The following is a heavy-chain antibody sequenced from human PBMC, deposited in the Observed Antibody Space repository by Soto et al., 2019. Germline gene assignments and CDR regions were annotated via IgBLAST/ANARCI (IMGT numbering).Heavy chain of an antibody. J-gene: IGHJ6*02. CDR2: IYYSGTT. CDR3: ARDPMVRRNYYYYYGMDV. D-gene: IGHD3-10*01. V-gene: IGHV4-28*03. Sequence: PSETLSLTCAVSGYSISSSNWWGWIRQPPGKGLEWIGYIYYSGTTYYNPSLKSRVTMSVDTSKNQFSLKLTSVTAVDTAVYYCARDPMVRRNYYYYYGMDVWGQGTTVTVSS. CDR1: GYSISSSNW.